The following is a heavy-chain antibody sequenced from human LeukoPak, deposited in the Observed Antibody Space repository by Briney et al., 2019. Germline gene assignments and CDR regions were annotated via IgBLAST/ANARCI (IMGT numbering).Heavy chain of an antibody. D-gene: IGHD3-10*01. CDR2: INPNSGGT. CDR1: VYTLTQLS. Sequence: SSVNVSCKVSVYTLTQLSMHWVRQAPGQALEWMGWINPNSGGTNYAQKFQGRVTMTRDTSISTAYMELSRLRSDDTAVYYCAREPKEYYFDYWGQGTLVTVSS. CDR3: AREPKEYYFDY. V-gene: IGHV1-2*02. J-gene: IGHJ4*02.